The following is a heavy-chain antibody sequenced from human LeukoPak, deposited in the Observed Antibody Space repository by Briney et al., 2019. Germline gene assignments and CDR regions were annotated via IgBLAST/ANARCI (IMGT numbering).Heavy chain of an antibody. D-gene: IGHD3-9*01. J-gene: IGHJ6*03. CDR2: INHSGST. CDR1: GGSLSGYY. CDR3: ARTRHHYDILTGYYPRGYYYYMDV. Sequence: SETLSLTCAVYGGSLSGYYWSWIRQPPGKGLEWIGEINHSGSTNYNPSLKSRVTISVDTSKNQFSLKLSSVTAADTAVYYCARTRHHYDILTGYYPRGYYYYMDVWGKGTTVTVSS. V-gene: IGHV4-34*01.